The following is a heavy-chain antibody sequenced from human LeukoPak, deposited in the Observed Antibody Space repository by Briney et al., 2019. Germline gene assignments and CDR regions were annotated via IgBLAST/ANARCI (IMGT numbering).Heavy chain of an antibody. V-gene: IGHV4-39*01. Sequence: SETLSLTCTVSGGSISSSSYYWGWLRQPPGKGLEWIGSIYYSGSTYYNPSLNSRVTISVDTSKNQFSLKLSSVTAADTAVYYCNALMIVVAIVTDYWGQGTLVTVSS. D-gene: IGHD3-22*01. J-gene: IGHJ4*02. CDR3: NALMIVVAIVTDY. CDR1: GGSISSSSYY. CDR2: IYYSGST.